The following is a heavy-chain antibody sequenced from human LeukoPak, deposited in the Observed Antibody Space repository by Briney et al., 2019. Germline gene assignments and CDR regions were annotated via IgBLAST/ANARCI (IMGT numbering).Heavy chain of an antibody. J-gene: IGHJ6*02. CDR3: AKRNYYGSGSFYYYGMDV. Sequence: SETLSLTCTVSGGSISSYYWSWVRQPPGKGLEWIGYIYYSGSTNYNPSLKSRVTISVDTSKNQFSLKLSSVTAADTAVYYCAKRNYYGSGSFYYYGMDVWGQGTTVTVSS. CDR2: IYYSGST. D-gene: IGHD3-10*01. V-gene: IGHV4-59*08. CDR1: GGSISSYY.